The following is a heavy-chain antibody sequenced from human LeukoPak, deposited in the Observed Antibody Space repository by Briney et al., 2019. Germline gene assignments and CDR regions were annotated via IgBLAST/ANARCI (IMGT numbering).Heavy chain of an antibody. V-gene: IGHV1-2*02. Sequence: GASVKVSCKASGYLFIGQFLHWVRQAPGQGLEGRGWINPNSGDAKFAHQFQDRVTGSRDTSISTVYMELSSLTSDDTAVYYCLRARSGMDVWGLGTAVTVSS. CDR2: INPNSGDA. CDR3: LRARSGMDV. J-gene: IGHJ6*02. CDR1: GYLFIGQF.